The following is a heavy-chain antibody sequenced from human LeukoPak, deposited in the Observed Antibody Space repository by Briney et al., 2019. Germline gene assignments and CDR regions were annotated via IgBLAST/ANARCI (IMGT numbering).Heavy chain of an antibody. D-gene: IGHD3-22*01. CDR1: GGSISSYY. V-gene: IGHV4-59*08. J-gene: IGHJ3*02. CDR3: ARHYYDSSGLDAFDI. CDR2: IYYSGST. Sequence: SETLSLTCTVSGGSISSYYWSWIRQPPGKGLEWIGYIYYSGSTNYNPSLKSRVTISVDTSKNQFSLKLSSVTAADTAVYYCARHYYDSSGLDAFDIWGQGTTVTVSS.